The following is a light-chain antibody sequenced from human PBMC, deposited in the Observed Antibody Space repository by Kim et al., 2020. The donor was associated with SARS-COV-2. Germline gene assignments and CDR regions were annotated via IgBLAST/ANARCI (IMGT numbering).Light chain of an antibody. V-gene: IGKV4-1*01. CDR3: QQFYTTPLT. J-gene: IGKJ4*01. CDR2: WAS. Sequence: ATINCNASQTMLYTSNNDNNLAWYQHKPGQPPKLLIYWASTRESGVPDRFSGSGSGTDFTLTISSLQAEDVAVYYCQQFYTTPLTFGGGTKLEI. CDR1: QTMLYTSNNDNN.